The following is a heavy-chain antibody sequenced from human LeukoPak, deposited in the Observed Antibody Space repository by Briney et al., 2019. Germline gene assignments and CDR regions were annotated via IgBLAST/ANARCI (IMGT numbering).Heavy chain of an antibody. CDR2: IREGDGGT. CDR1: GFNFYNYV. V-gene: IGHV3-23*01. J-gene: IGHJ4*02. Sequence: GGSLRLSCAASGFNFYNYVMSWVRQAPGKGLEWVSSIREGDGGTDYADSVKGRFTISRDNFKNIVDLQMTSLRAEDSAMYFCTKVRPPPGSGWYGGDDDWGQGTLVTVSS. D-gene: IGHD6-19*01. CDR3: TKVRPPPGSGWYGGDDD.